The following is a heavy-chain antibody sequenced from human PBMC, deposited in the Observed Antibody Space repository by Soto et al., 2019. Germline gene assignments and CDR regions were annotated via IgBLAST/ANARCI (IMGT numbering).Heavy chain of an antibody. V-gene: IGHV3-21*01. CDR1: GFTFSSYS. Sequence: VGSLRLSCAASGFTFSSYSMNWVRQAPGKGLEWVSSISSSSSYIYYADSVKGRFTISRDNAKNSLYLQMNSLRAEDTAVYYCATGTVGATGVFYWGQGTLVTVSS. J-gene: IGHJ4*02. CDR3: ATGTVGATGVFY. D-gene: IGHD1-26*01. CDR2: ISSSSSYI.